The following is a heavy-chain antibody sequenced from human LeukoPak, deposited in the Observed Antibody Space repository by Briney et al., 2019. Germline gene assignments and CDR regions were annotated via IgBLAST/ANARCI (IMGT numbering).Heavy chain of an antibody. V-gene: IGHV3-64*01. D-gene: IGHD3-16*01. J-gene: IGHJ2*01. CDR2: ISHNGGST. Sequence: GGSLRLSCAASGFTFSSYAMHWVRQAPGKGLEYVSAISHNGGSTYYANSVKGRFTIPRDNSKNTLYLQMGSLREEDMAVYYCARDWAGAVRWYFDLWGRGTLVTVSS. CDR1: GFTFSSYA. CDR3: ARDWAGAVRWYFDL.